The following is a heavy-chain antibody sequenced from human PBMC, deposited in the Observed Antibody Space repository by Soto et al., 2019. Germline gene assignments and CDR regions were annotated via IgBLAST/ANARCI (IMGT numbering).Heavy chain of an antibody. D-gene: IGHD6-6*01. Sequence: PXETLCLTCTVSGCSISSDANFWSWIRQLPGRGLEWIGYISYTGRTYYTPSLNSRLTISLDTSKNLFSLRLSAVTAADTAVYFCARGSFSSSSSWFDHWGQGTLVTVSS. CDR2: ISYTGRT. CDR3: ARGSFSSSSSWFDH. V-gene: IGHV4-31*03. CDR1: GCSISSDANF. J-gene: IGHJ5*02.